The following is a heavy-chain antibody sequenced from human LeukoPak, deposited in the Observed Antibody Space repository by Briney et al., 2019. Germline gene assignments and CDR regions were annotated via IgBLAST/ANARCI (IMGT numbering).Heavy chain of an antibody. J-gene: IGHJ4*02. D-gene: IGHD2-2*01. V-gene: IGHV3-21*04. Sequence: GGSLRLSCAASGFTFTRFNMNWVRQAPGKGLELVSSITTSGTYIYYADSVKGRFTISRDNAKNSLYLQMNSLRAEDTAVYYCARDPPSHWGRGTLVTVSS. CDR3: ARDPPSH. CDR2: ITTSGTYI. CDR1: GFTFTRFN.